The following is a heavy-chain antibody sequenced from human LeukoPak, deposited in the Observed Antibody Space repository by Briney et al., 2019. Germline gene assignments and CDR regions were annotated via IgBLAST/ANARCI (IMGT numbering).Heavy chain of an antibody. CDR1: GGSISSFF. V-gene: IGHV4-4*09. CDR2: IYSSGTT. CDR3: ARVLPGGSGSPDS. Sequence: PSETLSLTCTDPGGSISSFFWSWIRQPPGTGLEWIGYIYSSGTTTYHPSLKSRVAISVDSSKSQFSLKLSSVTAEDTAMYYCARVLPGGSGSPDSWGQGTLVTVYS. D-gene: IGHD3-10*01. J-gene: IGHJ4*02.